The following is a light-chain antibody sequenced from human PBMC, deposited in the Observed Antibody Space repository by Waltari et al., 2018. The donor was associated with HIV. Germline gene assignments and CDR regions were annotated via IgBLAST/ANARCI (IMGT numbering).Light chain of an antibody. CDR1: SSDVGGYNY. CDR2: EVS. V-gene: IGLV2-8*01. CDR3: SSYAGSNNLRV. Sequence: QSALTQPPSASGSPGQSVTISCTGTSSDVGGYNYVSWYQQHPGKAPTLMIYEVSKRPPGGPYRFSGSKSGNTAALPVSGLQAEDEADYYCSSYAGSNNLRVFGTGTKVTVL. J-gene: IGLJ1*01.